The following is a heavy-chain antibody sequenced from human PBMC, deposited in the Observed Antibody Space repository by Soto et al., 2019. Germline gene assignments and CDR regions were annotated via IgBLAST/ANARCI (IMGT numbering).Heavy chain of an antibody. D-gene: IGHD3-22*01. CDR1: GYTFTSYG. V-gene: IGHV1-69*13. CDR2: IIPIFGTA. Sequence: GASVKVSCKASGYTFTSYGISWVRQAPGQGLEWMGGIIPIFGTANYAQKFQGRVTITADESTSTAYMELSSLRSEDTAVYYCARDLIVGNWFDPWGQGTLVTVSS. J-gene: IGHJ5*02. CDR3: ARDLIVGNWFDP.